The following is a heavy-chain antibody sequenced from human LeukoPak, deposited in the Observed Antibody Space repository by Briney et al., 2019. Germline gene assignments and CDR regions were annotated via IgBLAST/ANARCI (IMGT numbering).Heavy chain of an antibody. CDR2: TSGSGGST. V-gene: IGHV3-23*01. Sequence: PGGSLRLSCAASGFTFSTYGMTWVRQAPGKGLEWVSATSGSGGSTYYADSVKGRFTISRDNSKNTLYLQMNSLRAEDTAVYYCAREAAAAADYWGQGTLVTVSS. D-gene: IGHD6-13*01. CDR1: GFTFSTYG. CDR3: AREAAAAADY. J-gene: IGHJ4*02.